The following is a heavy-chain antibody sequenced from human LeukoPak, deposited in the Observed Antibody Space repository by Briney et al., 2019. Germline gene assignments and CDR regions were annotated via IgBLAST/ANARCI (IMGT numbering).Heavy chain of an antibody. D-gene: IGHD6-13*01. V-gene: IGHV3-21*04. CDR1: GFTFTSYN. CDR3: ARDLMGIAYRGAFYY. Sequence: GGSLRLSCAASGFTFTSYNMNWVRQAPGKGLEWVSSITSSSSYIYYADSVKGRFTISRDNAKNSLYLQMNSLRAEDTAVYYCARDLMGIAYRGAFYYWGQGTLVTVSS. J-gene: IGHJ4*02. CDR2: ITSSSSYI.